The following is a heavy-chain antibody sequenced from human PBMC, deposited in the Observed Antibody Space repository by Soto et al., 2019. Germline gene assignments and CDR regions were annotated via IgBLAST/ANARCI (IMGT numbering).Heavy chain of an antibody. Sequence: QITLKESGPTLVKPTQTLTLTCTVSGFSLSTSGVGVGWIRQPPGKALEWLALIYWDDAKRYSPSLKSRLTITKDTAKHQVVLTMTNMEPVDTATYYCAHVYGGYDNFDYWGQGTLVTVSS. CDR1: GFSLSTSGVG. D-gene: IGHD5-12*01. CDR3: AHVYGGYDNFDY. CDR2: IYWDDAK. V-gene: IGHV2-5*02. J-gene: IGHJ4*02.